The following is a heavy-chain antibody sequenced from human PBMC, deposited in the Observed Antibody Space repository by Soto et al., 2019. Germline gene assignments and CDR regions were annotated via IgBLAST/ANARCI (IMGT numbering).Heavy chain of an antibody. Sequence: GGSLRLSCASSVFTFSSYAMSWVRQAPGKGLEWVSAISGSGGSTYYADSVKGRFTISRDNSKNTLYLQMNSLRAEDTAVYYCAKAQKRRITIFGVVIPYGMDVWGQGTTVTAP. V-gene: IGHV3-23*01. CDR1: VFTFSSYA. CDR2: ISGSGGST. J-gene: IGHJ6*02. D-gene: IGHD3-3*01. CDR3: AKAQKRRITIFGVVIPYGMDV.